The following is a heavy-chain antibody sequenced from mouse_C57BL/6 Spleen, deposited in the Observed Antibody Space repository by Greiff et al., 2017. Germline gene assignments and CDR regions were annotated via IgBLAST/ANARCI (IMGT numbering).Heavy chain of an antibody. CDR2: IYPSDSET. CDR1: GYPFTSYW. CDR3: ARGSFYYGSSYWYVDV. Sequence: VKLQQPGAELVRPGSSVKLSCQASGYPFTSYWMDWVKQRPGQGLEWIGNIYPSDSETHYNQKFKDKATLTVDKSSSTAYMQLSSLTSEDSAVYYCARGSFYYGSSYWYVDVWGTGTTVTVSS. D-gene: IGHD1-1*01. V-gene: IGHV1-61*01. J-gene: IGHJ1*03.